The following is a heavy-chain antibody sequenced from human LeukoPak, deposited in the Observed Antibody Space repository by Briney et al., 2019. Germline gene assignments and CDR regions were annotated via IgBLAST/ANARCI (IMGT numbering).Heavy chain of an antibody. CDR3: ARGGPNSGYDLGLDY. V-gene: IGHV4-59*01. J-gene: IGHJ4*02. CDR2: IYYSGST. D-gene: IGHD5-12*01. Sequence: SETLSLTCTVSGGSISSYYWSWIRQPPRKGLEWSGYIYYSGSTNYNPSLKSRVTISVDTSKNQFSLKLSSVTAADTAVYYCARGGPNSGYDLGLDYWGQGTLVTVSS. CDR1: GGSISSYY.